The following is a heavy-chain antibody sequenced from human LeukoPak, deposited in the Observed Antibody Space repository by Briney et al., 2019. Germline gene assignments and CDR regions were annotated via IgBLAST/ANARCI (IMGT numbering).Heavy chain of an antibody. D-gene: IGHD2-2*01. CDR1: GFTFSSYN. Sequence: GGSLRLSCAVSGFTFSSYNMNWVRQAPGKGLEWVSYISSSSSTIYYADSVKGRFTISRDNAKNSLYLQMNSLRAEDTAVYYCARSVVPAAYAFDIWGQGTMVTVSS. CDR3: ARSVVPAAYAFDI. CDR2: ISSSSSTI. V-gene: IGHV3-48*01. J-gene: IGHJ3*02.